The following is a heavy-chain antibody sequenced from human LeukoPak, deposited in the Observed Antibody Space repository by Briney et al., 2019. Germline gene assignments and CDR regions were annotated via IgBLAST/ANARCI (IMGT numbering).Heavy chain of an antibody. CDR3: AKGVSGYQGGWFDP. CDR1: GFTFDDYA. V-gene: IGHV3-9*01. D-gene: IGHD3-22*01. CDR2: ISWNSGSI. J-gene: IGHJ5*02. Sequence: GRSLRLSCAASGFTFDDYAMHWVRQAPGKGLEWVSGISWNSGSIGYADSVKGRFTISRDNAMNSLYLQMNSLRAEDTALYYCAKGVSGYQGGWFDPWGQGTLVTVSS.